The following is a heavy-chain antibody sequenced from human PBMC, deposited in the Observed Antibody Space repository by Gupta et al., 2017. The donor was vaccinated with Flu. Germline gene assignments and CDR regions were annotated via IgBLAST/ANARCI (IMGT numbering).Heavy chain of an antibody. CDR2: IYYSGST. V-gene: IGHV4-30-4*01. D-gene: IGHD3-16*01. Sequence: TGSGGSISSGDYYGSWIRQPPGKGLEWIGYIYYSGSTYYNPSLKSRVTISVDTSKNQFSLKLSSVTAADTAVYYCARDYWGYYFDYWGQGTLVTVSS. CDR1: GGSISSGDYY. CDR3: ARDYWGYYFDY. J-gene: IGHJ4*02.